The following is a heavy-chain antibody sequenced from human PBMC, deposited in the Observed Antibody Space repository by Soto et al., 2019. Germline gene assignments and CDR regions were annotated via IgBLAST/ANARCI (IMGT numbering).Heavy chain of an antibody. V-gene: IGHV4-59*01. CDR1: GGSISSYY. Sequence: PSETLSLTCTVSGGSISSYYWSWIRQPPGKGLEWIGYIYYSGSTNYNPSLKSRVTISVDTSKNQFSLKLSSVTAADTAVYYCARDGLSSSGYYYFDYWGQGTMVTVYS. J-gene: IGHJ4*02. CDR3: ARDGLSSSGYYYFDY. CDR2: IYYSGST. D-gene: IGHD3-22*01.